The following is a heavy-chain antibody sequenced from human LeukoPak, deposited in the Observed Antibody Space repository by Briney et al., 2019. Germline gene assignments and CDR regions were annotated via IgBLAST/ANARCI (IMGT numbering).Heavy chain of an antibody. D-gene: IGHD2-15*01. CDR3: ARELPFDY. Sequence: GGSLRLSCAASGFTLGRYSMNWVRQAPGKGLEWVSYIGSSTSTIKYADSVKGRFTISRDNTKNLLYLQMNSLRAEDTSVYYCARELPFDYWGQGTLVTVSS. V-gene: IGHV3-48*04. CDR1: GFTLGRYS. J-gene: IGHJ4*02. CDR2: IGSSTSTI.